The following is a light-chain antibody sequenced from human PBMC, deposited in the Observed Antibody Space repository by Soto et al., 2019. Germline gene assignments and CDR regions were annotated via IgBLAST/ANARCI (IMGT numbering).Light chain of an antibody. CDR2: KAS. CDR3: QQYNSYSWT. J-gene: IGKJ1*01. V-gene: IGKV1-5*03. CDR1: QSVSSW. Sequence: DIHMTQSPSTLSASVGDRVTITCRASQSVSSWLAWYQQKPGKAPKLLIYKASSLEGGVPSRFGGSGSGTEFTLTISSLQPDDFATYYCQQYNSYSWTFGQGTKVEIK.